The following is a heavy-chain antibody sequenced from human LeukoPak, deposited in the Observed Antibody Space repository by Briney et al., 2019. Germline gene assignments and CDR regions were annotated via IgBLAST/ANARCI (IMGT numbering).Heavy chain of an antibody. J-gene: IGHJ6*03. CDR1: GGTFSTYA. V-gene: IGHV1-69*06. Sequence: SVKVSCKASGGTFSTYAITWVRQAPGQGLDWMGRIIPMFGTANYAQKFQGRVTITADKSTSTAYMELSSLRSEDTAVYYCARSSRYYGILTGYQNYYYMDVWGKGTTVTVSS. D-gene: IGHD3-9*01. CDR2: IIPMFGTA. CDR3: ARSSRYYGILTGYQNYYYMDV.